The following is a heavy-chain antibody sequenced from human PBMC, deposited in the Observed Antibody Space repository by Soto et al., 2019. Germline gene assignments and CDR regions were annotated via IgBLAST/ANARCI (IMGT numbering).Heavy chain of an antibody. V-gene: IGHV4-30-4*01. J-gene: IGHJ6*02. CDR3: ARALVTGTEYYYYGMDV. CDR1: GGSISSGDYY. Sequence: SETLSRTCTVSGGSISSGDYYWSWILQPPGKGLEWIGYIYYSVSTYYNPSLKSRVTISVDTSKNQFSLKLSSVTAADTAVYYCARALVTGTEYYYYGMDVWGQGTTVTV. D-gene: IGHD1-7*01. CDR2: IYYSVST.